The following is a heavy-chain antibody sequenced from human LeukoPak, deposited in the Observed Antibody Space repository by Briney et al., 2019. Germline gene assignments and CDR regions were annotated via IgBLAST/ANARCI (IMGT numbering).Heavy chain of an antibody. D-gene: IGHD6-6*01. J-gene: IGHJ4*02. Sequence: PGGSLRLSCAASGFTFSSYAMNWVRQAPGKGLEWVSGISNSGGSTYYADSVKGRFTISRDNSKNTLYLQMSSLRAEDTAVYYCAKETSSSFDYWGQGTLVTVSS. CDR1: GFTFSSYA. CDR2: ISNSGGST. CDR3: AKETSSSFDY. V-gene: IGHV3-23*01.